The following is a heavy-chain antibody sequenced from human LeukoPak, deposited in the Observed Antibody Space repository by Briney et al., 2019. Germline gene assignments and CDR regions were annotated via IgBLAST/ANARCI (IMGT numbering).Heavy chain of an antibody. V-gene: IGHV3-7*01. CDR3: TRATVNYDSSGYFEGLFAFDI. CDR2: IKEDGSGK. CDR1: GFTFNNNW. Sequence: PGGSLRLSCAASGFTFNNNWMTWVRQAPGKGPEWVANIKEDGSGKFYVDSVKGRFTISRDNAKNSLYLQMTSLRAEDTAVYYCTRATVNYDSSGYFEGLFAFDIGGQGTMVTVSS. J-gene: IGHJ3*02. D-gene: IGHD3-22*01.